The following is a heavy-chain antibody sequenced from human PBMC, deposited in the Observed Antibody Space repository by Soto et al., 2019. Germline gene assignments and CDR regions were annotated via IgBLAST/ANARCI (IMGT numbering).Heavy chain of an antibody. D-gene: IGHD3-22*01. Sequence: GGSLRLSCATSGFSFNDYAMYWVRQAPGQGLEWVAIISSDGHHQFYLDDLRGRFAVSRDNSKNTLYLQMNSLRPEDTAVYYCSRGTYYPQSSGLHADYWGPGTVVTVSS. CDR1: GFSFNDYA. J-gene: IGHJ4*02. V-gene: IGHV3-30*03. CDR2: ISSDGHHQ. CDR3: SRGTYYPQSSGLHADY.